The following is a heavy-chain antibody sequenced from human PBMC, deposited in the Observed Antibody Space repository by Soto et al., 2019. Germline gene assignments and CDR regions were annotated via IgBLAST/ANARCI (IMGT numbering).Heavy chain of an antibody. D-gene: IGHD3-3*01. Sequence: GGSLRLSCAASGFTFSSYGIHWVRQAPGKGLEWVAVISYDGSNKYYADSVKGRFTISRDNSKNTLYLQMNSLRAEDTAVYYCAKEGPYYDFWSGYQYYWGQGTLVTVSS. CDR1: GFTFSSYG. CDR3: AKEGPYYDFWSGYQYY. V-gene: IGHV3-30*18. J-gene: IGHJ4*02. CDR2: ISYDGSNK.